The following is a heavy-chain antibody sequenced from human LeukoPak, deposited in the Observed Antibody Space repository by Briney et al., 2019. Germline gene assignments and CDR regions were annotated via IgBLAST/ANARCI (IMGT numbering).Heavy chain of an antibody. D-gene: IGHD3-16*01. CDR3: AAGYDYVWESYTMNY. CDR1: GFTFTSSA. V-gene: IGHV1-58*01. J-gene: IGHJ4*02. CDR2: IVVGSGNT. Sequence: SVKVSCKASGFTFTSSAVQWVRQARGQRLEWIGWIVVGSGNTNYAQKFQERVTITRDMSTSTAYMELSSLRSEDTAVYYCAAGYDYVWESYTMNYWGQGTLVTVSS.